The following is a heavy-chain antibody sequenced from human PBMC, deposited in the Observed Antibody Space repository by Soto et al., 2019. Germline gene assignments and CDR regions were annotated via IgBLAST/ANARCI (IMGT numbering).Heavy chain of an antibody. Sequence: EVQMVESGGGLAQPGGSLRLSCEVSGLTFSKFEMTWVRQAPGQGLEWVSSISSDGATIYYADSVKGRFTISRENDKNLLYLQMNSLKGEDTATYYCVRVGIVARPYWGQGTPVTVSS. CDR3: VRVGIVARPY. D-gene: IGHD2-21*01. J-gene: IGHJ4*02. CDR1: GLTFSKFE. CDR2: ISSDGATI. V-gene: IGHV3-48*03.